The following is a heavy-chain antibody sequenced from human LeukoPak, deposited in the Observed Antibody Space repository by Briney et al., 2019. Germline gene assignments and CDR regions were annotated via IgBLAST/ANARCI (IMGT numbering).Heavy chain of an antibody. CDR1: GFTFDDYG. J-gene: IGHJ4*02. Sequence: PGGSLRLSCAASGFTFDDYGMSWVRQAPGKGLEWVSGINWNGGSTGYADSVRGRFTISRDNAKNSLYLQMNSLRAEDTALYYCARGLGSGWSPFFWGQGTLVTVSS. V-gene: IGHV3-20*04. CDR3: ARGLGSGWSPFF. D-gene: IGHD6-19*01. CDR2: INWNGGST.